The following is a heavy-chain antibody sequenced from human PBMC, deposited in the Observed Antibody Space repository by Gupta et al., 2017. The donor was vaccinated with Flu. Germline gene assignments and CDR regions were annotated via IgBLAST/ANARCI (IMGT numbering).Heavy chain of an antibody. Sequence: QDPGKGLEWVSSLTSSSNYIYYADSVKGRFTISRDNAKNSLYLEMNSLRVEDTAVYYCARDLGGWKGFSAFDIWGQGTLVTVSS. V-gene: IGHV3-21*01. CDR3: ARDLGGWKGFSAFDI. J-gene: IGHJ3*02. D-gene: IGHD6-19*01. CDR2: LTSSSNYI.